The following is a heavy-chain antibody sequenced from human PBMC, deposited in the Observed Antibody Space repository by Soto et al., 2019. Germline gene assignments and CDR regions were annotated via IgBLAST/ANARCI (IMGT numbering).Heavy chain of an antibody. V-gene: IGHV3-33*01. Sequence: GWYLRLSCAASGFTFSSYAMHWVRQAPGKGLEWVAGIWYDGSNKYYADSVKGRFTISRDNSKNTLYLQMNSLRDEDRAVYYCARAAGTGNCCSGYYKDYWGQGT. J-gene: IGHJ4*02. D-gene: IGHD3-3*01. CDR1: GFTFSSYA. CDR2: IWYDGSNK. CDR3: ARAAGTGNCCSGYYKDY.